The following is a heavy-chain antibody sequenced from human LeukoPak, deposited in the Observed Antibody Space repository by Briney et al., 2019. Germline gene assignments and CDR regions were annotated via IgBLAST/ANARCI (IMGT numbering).Heavy chain of an antibody. D-gene: IGHD3-9*01. CDR3: VRDLTSGARFDF. Sequence: QSGGSLRLSCTTSGFTFTDYAFNWVRQTPGKGMEWVAIISSNGNTKSYADSLKGRFTISRDNFRASVFLEVSTLRPEDSGLYYCVRDLTSGARFDFWGQGTLITVSA. J-gene: IGHJ4*02. CDR1: GFTFTDYA. V-gene: IGHV3-30*04. CDR2: ISSNGNTK.